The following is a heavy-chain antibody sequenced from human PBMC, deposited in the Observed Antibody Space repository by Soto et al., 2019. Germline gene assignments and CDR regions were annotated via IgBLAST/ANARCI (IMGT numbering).Heavy chain of an antibody. Sequence: QVQLVHSGAEVKKPGASVKVSCRASGYRFTSYGISWVRQAPGQGLEWMGWISTHNGSPNDSQKFQDRLTMTTDATTNTADMELTGRRSEDTAVYFCASRSDYGDYWGQGSLVVVSS. V-gene: IGHV1-18*01. CDR1: GYRFTSYG. CDR2: ISTHNGSP. CDR3: ASRSDYGDY. J-gene: IGHJ4*02.